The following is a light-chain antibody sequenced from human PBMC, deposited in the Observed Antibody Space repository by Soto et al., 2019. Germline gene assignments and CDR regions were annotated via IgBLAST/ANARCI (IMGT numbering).Light chain of an antibody. CDR1: SSDVGYYNY. Sequence: QSVLTQPASVSGSPGQSIAISCTGTSSDVGYYNYVSWYQQHPGKAPKVMIYDVNNRPSGVSYRFSGSKSGNTASLTISGLQAEDEADYYCSSYTSSSTYVFGTGTKVTVL. J-gene: IGLJ1*01. CDR3: SSYTSSSTYV. V-gene: IGLV2-14*01. CDR2: DVN.